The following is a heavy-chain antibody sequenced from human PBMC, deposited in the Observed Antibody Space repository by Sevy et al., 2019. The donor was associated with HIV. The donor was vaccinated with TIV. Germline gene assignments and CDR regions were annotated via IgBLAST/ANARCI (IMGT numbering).Heavy chain of an antibody. V-gene: IGHV4-39*01. D-gene: IGHD6-19*01. CDR3: AGPTLTYSSGWSYYDY. Sequence: SETLSLTCSVSGASISSSGYYWGWIRQPPGKGLEWIASIRYSGSTFYNPSLRSRVTISADTSKNQFSLKLNSVTAADTARYYCAGPTLTYSSGWSYYDYWGHGTVVTVSS. J-gene: IGHJ4*01. CDR2: IRYSGST. CDR1: GASISSSGYY.